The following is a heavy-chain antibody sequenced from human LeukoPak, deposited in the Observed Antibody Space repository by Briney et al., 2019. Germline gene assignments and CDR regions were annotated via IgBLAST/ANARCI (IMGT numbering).Heavy chain of an antibody. J-gene: IGHJ4*02. D-gene: IGHD3-22*01. CDR2: IYHSGST. V-gene: IGHV4-30-2*01. CDR3: ARGTYYYDSSGYYPFDY. CDR1: GGSISSGGYS. Sequence: PSETLSLTCAVSGGSISSGGYSWSWIRQPPGKGLEWIGYIYHSGSTYCNPSLKSRVTISVDRSKNQFSLKLSSVTAADTAVYYCARGTYYYDSSGYYPFDYWGQGTLVTVSS.